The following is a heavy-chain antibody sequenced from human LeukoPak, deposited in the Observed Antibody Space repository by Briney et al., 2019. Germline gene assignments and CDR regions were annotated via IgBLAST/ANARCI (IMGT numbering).Heavy chain of an antibody. Sequence: SVTVSCTASGGTFGSHAISWVRQAPGQGLEWMGGIIPIFGTANYAQKFQGRVTITADESTSTAYMELSSLRSEDTAVYYCATGAAIRSYYHGMDVWGQGTTVTVSS. J-gene: IGHJ6*02. V-gene: IGHV1-69*01. CDR3: ATGAAIRSYYHGMDV. CDR1: GGTFGSHA. D-gene: IGHD2-21*01. CDR2: IIPIFGTA.